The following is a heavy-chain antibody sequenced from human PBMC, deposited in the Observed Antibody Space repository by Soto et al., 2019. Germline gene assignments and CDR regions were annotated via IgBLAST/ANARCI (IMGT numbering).Heavy chain of an antibody. Sequence: QVQLVESGGGVVLPGRSLRLSCVASGFSFSFASHALNWVRQAPGKGLEWVAVISFDGGNKFYADSVKGRFTISRDNSKNTIYREMSSLRPDDSAVYFCGKRAAATRVYHDSWCQRTMLSVS. CDR1: GFSFSFASHA. CDR3: GKRAAATRVYHDS. J-gene: IGHJ4*02. V-gene: IGHV3-30-3*02. CDR2: ISFDGGNK. D-gene: IGHD6-13*01.